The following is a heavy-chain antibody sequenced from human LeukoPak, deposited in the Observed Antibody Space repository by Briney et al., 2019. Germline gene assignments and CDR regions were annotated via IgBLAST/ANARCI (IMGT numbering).Heavy chain of an antibody. D-gene: IGHD1-26*01. J-gene: IGHJ4*02. CDR3: ARALHPHVGATIVDLQDY. CDR1: GYTFTGYY. Sequence: ASVKASFKASGYTFTGYYMHWVRQAPGQGLEWMGWINPNSGGTNYAQKFQGRVTMTRDTSISTAYMELSRLRSDDTAVYYCARALHPHVGATIVDLQDYWGQGTLVTVSS. V-gene: IGHV1-2*02. CDR2: INPNSGGT.